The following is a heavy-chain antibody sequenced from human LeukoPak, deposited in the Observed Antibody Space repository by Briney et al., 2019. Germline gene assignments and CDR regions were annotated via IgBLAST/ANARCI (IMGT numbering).Heavy chain of an antibody. CDR2: IYYSGST. J-gene: IGHJ6*03. CDR3: ARTRRNYYYMDV. Sequence: SETLSLTCTVSGGSISSTSHNWGWIRQPPGKGMEWIGSIYYSGSTYYNPSLKSRVTISVDTSKNQFSLKLSSVTAADTAVYHCARTRRNYYYMDVWGKGTTVTVSS. CDR1: GGSISSTSHN. V-gene: IGHV4-39*01.